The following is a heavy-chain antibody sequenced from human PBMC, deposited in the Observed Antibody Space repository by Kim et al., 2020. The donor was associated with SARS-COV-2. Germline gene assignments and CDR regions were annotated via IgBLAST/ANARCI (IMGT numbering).Heavy chain of an antibody. D-gene: IGHD3-10*01. CDR3: ARDNAMYYYGSGRAAFDI. V-gene: IGHV3-7*04. J-gene: IGHJ3*02. Sequence: KSRFTISRDNAKNALYLQMNSLRAEDTAVYYCARDNAMYYYGSGRAAFDIWGQGTMVTVSS.